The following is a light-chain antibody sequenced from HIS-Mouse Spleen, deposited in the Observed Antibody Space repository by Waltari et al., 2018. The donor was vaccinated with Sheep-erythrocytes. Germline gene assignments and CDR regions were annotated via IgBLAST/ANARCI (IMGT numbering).Light chain of an antibody. J-gene: IGLJ2*01. CDR3: QAWDSSTVV. Sequence: SYELTQPPSVSVSPGQTASITCSGDKLGDKYACWYQQKPGHSPVLVIYQDSKRPSGIPKRFSGSNSGNTATLTISGTQAMDEADYYCQAWDSSTVVFGGGTKLTVL. V-gene: IGLV3-1*01. CDR2: QDS. CDR1: KLGDKY.